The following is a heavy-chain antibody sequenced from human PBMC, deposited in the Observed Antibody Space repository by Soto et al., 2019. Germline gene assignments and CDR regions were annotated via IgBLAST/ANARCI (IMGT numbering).Heavy chain of an antibody. J-gene: IGHJ5*02. D-gene: IGHD1-1*01. CDR2: MTPSSGYT. Sequence: QVQLVQSGAEVEKPGASVRVSCKASGYTFINYDINWVRQAPGQGLEWLGWMTPSSGYTGYAQKFQGRLTMTRDTSTSTAYMELSRLRSEDTAVYYCARSPDATGLFDPWGQGTLVTVSS. CDR3: ARSPDATGLFDP. V-gene: IGHV1-8*01. CDR1: GYTFINYD.